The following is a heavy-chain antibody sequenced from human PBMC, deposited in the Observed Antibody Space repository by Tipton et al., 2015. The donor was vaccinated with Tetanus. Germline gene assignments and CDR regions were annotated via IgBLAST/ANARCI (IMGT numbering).Heavy chain of an antibody. J-gene: IGHJ4*02. D-gene: IGHD3-10*01. V-gene: IGHV3-23*01. Sequence: SLRLSCEVSGFIFSSYSMNWVRQVPGEGLEWVSGVSASGNTNYADSVDGRFTISRDNAKNTMYLQMNSLRAEDTATYYCARDGFYYGSGSYYRAFWGQGTLVTVSP. CDR3: ARDGFYYGSGSYYRAF. CDR1: GFIFSSYS. CDR2: VSASGNT.